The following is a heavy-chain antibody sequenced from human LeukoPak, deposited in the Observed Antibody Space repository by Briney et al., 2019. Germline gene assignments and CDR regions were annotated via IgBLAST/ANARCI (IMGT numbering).Heavy chain of an antibody. Sequence: ARSLRLSCAASGFTFSSYGMHWVRQAPGKGLEWMAVIRYVGSDKYYADSVKGRFTISRDNSQNTMYLQMNSLRAEDTAVYYCARENDYALDYWGQGTLVTVSS. J-gene: IGHJ4*02. CDR2: IRYVGSDK. D-gene: IGHD4-17*01. V-gene: IGHV3-30*12. CDR3: ARENDYALDY. CDR1: GFTFSSYG.